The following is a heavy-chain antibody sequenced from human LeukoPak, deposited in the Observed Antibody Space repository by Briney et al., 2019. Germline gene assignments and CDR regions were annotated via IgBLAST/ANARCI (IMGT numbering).Heavy chain of an antibody. D-gene: IGHD3-22*01. CDR2: ISGSGGST. CDR1: GFTFSSYA. V-gene: IGHV3-23*01. J-gene: IGHJ4*02. CDR3: AKMSRSMIVVLKIY. Sequence: PGGSLRLSCAASGFTFSSYAMSWVRQAPGKGLEWVSAISGSGGSTYYADSVKGRFTISRDNSKNTLYLQMNSLRAEDTAVYYCAKMSRSMIVVLKIYWGQGTLVTVSS.